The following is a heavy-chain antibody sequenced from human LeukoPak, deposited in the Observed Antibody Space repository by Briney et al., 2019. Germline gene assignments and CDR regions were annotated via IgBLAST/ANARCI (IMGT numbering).Heavy chain of an antibody. CDR2: IYYSGST. V-gene: IGHV4-30-4*01. CDR3: ARDRVYCSGGSCLRGGYSYGIDV. Sequence: KPSETLSLTCTVSGGSISSGEYYWSWIRQPPGKGLEWIGYIYYSGSTYYNPSLKSRVTISVDTSKNQFSLKLSSVTAADTAVYYCARDRVYCSGGSCLRGGYSYGIDVWGQGTTVTVSS. CDR1: GGSISSGEYY. D-gene: IGHD2-15*01. J-gene: IGHJ6*02.